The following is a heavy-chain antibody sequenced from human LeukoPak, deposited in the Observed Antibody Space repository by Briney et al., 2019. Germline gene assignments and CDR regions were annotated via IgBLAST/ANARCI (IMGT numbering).Heavy chain of an antibody. D-gene: IGHD1-26*01. V-gene: IGHV3-21*01. CDR1: GFTLSSYS. CDR3: ARGGTLKTYYFDY. J-gene: IGHJ4*02. Sequence: GGSLRLSCAASGFTLSSYSMNWVRQAPGKGLEWVSSISSSSSYIYYADSVKGRFTISRDNAKNSLYLQMNSLRAEDTAVYYCARGGTLKTYYFDYWGQATLVTVSS. CDR2: ISSSSSYI.